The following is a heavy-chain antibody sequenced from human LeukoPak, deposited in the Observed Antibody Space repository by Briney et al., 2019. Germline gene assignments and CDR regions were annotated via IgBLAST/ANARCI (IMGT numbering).Heavy chain of an antibody. J-gene: IGHJ4*02. V-gene: IGHV3-7*01. CDR2: IKGDGSER. Sequence: PGGSLRLSCEGPGFSFSSYWMTWVRQAPGKGLEWVGNIKGDGSERYYLDSVKGRFTISRDNAKNSLYLQMNSLRAKDTAVYYCARDFRFLEDYWGQGTLVTVSS. CDR1: GFSFSSYW. D-gene: IGHD3-3*01. CDR3: ARDFRFLEDY.